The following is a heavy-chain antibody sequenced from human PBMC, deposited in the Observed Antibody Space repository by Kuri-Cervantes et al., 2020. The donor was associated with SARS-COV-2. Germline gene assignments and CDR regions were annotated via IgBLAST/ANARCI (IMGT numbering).Heavy chain of an antibody. CDR3: ARGEGYDFLSGYFPWSYYGIDV. V-gene: IGHV3-64*01. Sequence: GGSLRLSCAAPGFTFSSYAMHWVRQAPGKGLEYVSAIRSNGSSTYYANSVKGRFTISRDNSKNTLYLQMGSLRAEDMAVYYCARGEGYDFLSGYFPWSYYGIDVWGQGTTVTVSS. CDR1: GFTFSSYA. J-gene: IGHJ6*02. CDR2: IRSNGSST. D-gene: IGHD3-3*01.